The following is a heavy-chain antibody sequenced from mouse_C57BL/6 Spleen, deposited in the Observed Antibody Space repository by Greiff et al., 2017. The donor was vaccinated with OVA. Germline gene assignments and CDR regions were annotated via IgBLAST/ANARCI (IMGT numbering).Heavy chain of an antibody. D-gene: IGHD2-1*01. CDR2: IDPSDSYT. CDR1: GYTFTSYW. J-gene: IGHJ3*01. Sequence: QVQLQQPGAELVKPGASVKLSCKASGYTFTSYWMQWVKQRPGQGLEWIGEIDPSDSYTNYNQKFKGKATLTVDTSSSTAYMQLSRLTSEDSAVYYCAGGLYGNFFAYWGQGTLGTGSA. CDR3: AGGLYGNFFAY. V-gene: IGHV1-50*01.